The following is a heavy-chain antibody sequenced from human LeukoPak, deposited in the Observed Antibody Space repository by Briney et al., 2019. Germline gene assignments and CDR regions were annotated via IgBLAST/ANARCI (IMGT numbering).Heavy chain of an antibody. Sequence: ASVKVSCKASGYTFTSYAISWVRQAPGQGLEWMGWISGYNGNTKYAQKVQGRVAMTTDTSTSTAYMELRSLRSDDTAVYYCARGYSYGSDYYYGMDVWGQGTTVTVSS. J-gene: IGHJ6*02. CDR1: GYTFTSYA. CDR3: ARGYSYGSDYYYGMDV. V-gene: IGHV1-18*01. D-gene: IGHD5-18*01. CDR2: ISGYNGNT.